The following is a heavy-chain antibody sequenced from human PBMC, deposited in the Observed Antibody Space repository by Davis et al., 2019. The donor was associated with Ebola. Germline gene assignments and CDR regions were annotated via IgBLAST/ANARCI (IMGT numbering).Heavy chain of an antibody. CDR3: ASSLWFGEFGY. V-gene: IGHV1-18*01. Sequence: AASVKVSCKASGYTFTSYGISWVRQAPGQGLEWMGWISAYNGNTNYAQKLQGRVTMTTDTSTSTAYMELRSLRSDDTAVYYCASSLWFGEFGYWGQGTLVTVSS. D-gene: IGHD3-10*01. J-gene: IGHJ4*02. CDR1: GYTFTSYG. CDR2: ISAYNGNT.